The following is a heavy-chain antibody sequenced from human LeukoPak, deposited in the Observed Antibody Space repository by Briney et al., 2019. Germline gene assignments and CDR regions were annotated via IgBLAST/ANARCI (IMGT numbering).Heavy chain of an antibody. V-gene: IGHV4-34*01. CDR3: ASERKGQLLYGRDPYFDY. D-gene: IGHD2-2*02. CDR1: GGSFSGYY. J-gene: IGHJ4*02. Sequence: PSETLSLTCAVYGGSFSGYYWSWIRQPPGKGLEWIGEINHSGSTNYNPSLKSRVTISVDTSKNQFSLKLSSVTAADTAVYYCASERKGQLLYGRDPYFDYWGQGTLVTVSS. CDR2: INHSGST.